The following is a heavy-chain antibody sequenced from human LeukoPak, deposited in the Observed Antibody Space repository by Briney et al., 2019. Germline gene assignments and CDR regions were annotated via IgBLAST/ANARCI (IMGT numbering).Heavy chain of an antibody. D-gene: IGHD2-2*01. V-gene: IGHV5-51*01. CDR2: IYPGDSDT. Sequence: GESLKISCKGSGYSFTSYWIGWVRQMPGKGLEWMGIIYPGDSDTRYSPSFQGQVTISADKSISTAYLQWSSLKASDTAMYYCARRGRYCTSTNCYVAYWGRGTLVTVSS. J-gene: IGHJ4*02. CDR3: ARRGRYCTSTNCYVAY. CDR1: GYSFTSYW.